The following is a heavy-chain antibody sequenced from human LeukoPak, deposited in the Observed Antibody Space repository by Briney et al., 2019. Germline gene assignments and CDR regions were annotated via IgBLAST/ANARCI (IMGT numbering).Heavy chain of an antibody. CDR3: PLSISYGGLGENFDY. D-gene: IGHD1-26*01. Sequence: ASVKVSCKASGYTFTAYYMNWVRQAPGQGLEWLGWINPNSGGTNYGQKFQGRLTMTRDTSISTAYMELSRLRSDDTAVYYCPLSISYGGLGENFDYWGQGTLVTVSS. CDR2: INPNSGGT. V-gene: IGHV1-2*02. J-gene: IGHJ4*02. CDR1: GYTFTAYY.